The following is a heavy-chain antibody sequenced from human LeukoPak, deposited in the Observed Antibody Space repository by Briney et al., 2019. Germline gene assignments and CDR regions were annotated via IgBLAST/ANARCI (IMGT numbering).Heavy chain of an antibody. D-gene: IGHD3-22*01. CDR3: ATNGY. CDR1: GFTLGIYW. Sequence: GGSLRLSCAASGFTLGIYWMSWVRQAPGKGLEWVANIKQDGSEKDYVDSVKGRFTISRDNAKNSLYLQMNSLRAEDTAVYYCATNGYWGQGTLVTVSS. CDR2: IKQDGSEK. J-gene: IGHJ4*02. V-gene: IGHV3-7*01.